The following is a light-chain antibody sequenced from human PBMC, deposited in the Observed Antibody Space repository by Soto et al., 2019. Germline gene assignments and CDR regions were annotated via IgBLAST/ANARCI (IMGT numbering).Light chain of an antibody. Sequence: EIVLTQSPGTLSLSQGERATLSCRASQSVSSSYLAWYQQKPGQAPRLLIYGASSRATGIPDRFSGSGSGTDFTLTISRLEPEDFAVYYCQQYGSSPRFTFGPGTKVDTK. CDR2: GAS. J-gene: IGKJ3*01. CDR3: QQYGSSPRFT. CDR1: QSVSSSY. V-gene: IGKV3-20*01.